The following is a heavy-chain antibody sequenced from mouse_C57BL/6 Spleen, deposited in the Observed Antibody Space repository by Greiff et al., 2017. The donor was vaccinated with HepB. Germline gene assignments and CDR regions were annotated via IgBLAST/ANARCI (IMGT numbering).Heavy chain of an antibody. J-gene: IGHJ2*01. CDR2: ISSGGSYT. V-gene: IGHV5-6*01. Sequence: EVQGVESGGDLVKPGGSLKLSCAASGFTFSSYGMSWVRQTPDKRLEWVATISSGGSYTYYPDSVKGRFTISRDNAKNTLYLQMSSLKSEDTAMYYCARYYGSSYVDYFDYWGQGTTLTVSS. D-gene: IGHD1-1*01. CDR1: GFTFSSYG. CDR3: ARYYGSSYVDYFDY.